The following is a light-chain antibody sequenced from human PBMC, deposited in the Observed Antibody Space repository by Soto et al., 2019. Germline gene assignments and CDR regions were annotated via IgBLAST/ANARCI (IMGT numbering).Light chain of an antibody. CDR2: GAS. V-gene: IGKV1-39*01. CDR1: HSISIY. J-gene: IGKJ4*01. Sequence: DLQMTQSPSSLSASIGDRVTITCRASHSISIYLNWYQQKPGKATKFLIHGASSLQGGVPPRFSGSGSGTDSTLTISSLQPEDVATYYCQQSYRIPVSFGGGTKVEIK. CDR3: QQSYRIPVS.